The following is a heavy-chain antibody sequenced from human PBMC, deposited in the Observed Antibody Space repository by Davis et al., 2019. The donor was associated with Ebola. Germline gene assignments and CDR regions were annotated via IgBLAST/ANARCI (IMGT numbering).Heavy chain of an antibody. CDR2: IYYSGST. CDR1: GGSISSSSYY. Sequence: PSETLSLTCTVSGGSISSSSYYWGWIRQPPGKGLEWIGSIYYSGSTYYNPSLKSRVTISVDTSKNQFSLKLSSVTAADTAVYYCAAFALQVVTPLDYWGQGTLVTVSS. CDR3: AAFALQVVTPLDY. D-gene: IGHD4-23*01. V-gene: IGHV4-39*01. J-gene: IGHJ4*02.